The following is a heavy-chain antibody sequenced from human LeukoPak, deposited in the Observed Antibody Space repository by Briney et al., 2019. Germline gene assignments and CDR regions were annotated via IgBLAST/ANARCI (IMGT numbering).Heavy chain of an antibody. CDR2: IWYDGSNK. V-gene: IGHV3-33*01. Sequence: PGGSLRLSCAASGFTFSSYGMHWVRQAPGKGLEWVAVIWYDGSNKYYADSVKCRFTISRDNSKNTLYLQMNSLRAEDTAVYYCARERKEYYDFWSGYYSAVGPYKYYYYYMDVWGKGTTVTVSS. CDR3: ARERKEYYDFWSGYYSAVGPYKYYYYYMDV. D-gene: IGHD3-3*01. J-gene: IGHJ6*03. CDR1: GFTFSSYG.